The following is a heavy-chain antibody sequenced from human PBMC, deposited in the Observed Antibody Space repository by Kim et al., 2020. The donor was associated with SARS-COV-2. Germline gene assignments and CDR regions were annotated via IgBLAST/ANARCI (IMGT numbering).Heavy chain of an antibody. D-gene: IGHD3-3*01. Sequence: ASVKVSCKASGYTFTSYAMHWVRQAPGQRLEWMGWINAGNGNTKYSQKFQGRVTITRDTSASTAYMELSSLRSEDAAVYYCARDQGGYDFWSGYYTGVGWFDPWGQGTLVTVSS. CDR2: INAGNGNT. CDR3: ARDQGGYDFWSGYYTGVGWFDP. V-gene: IGHV1-3*01. CDR1: GYTFTSYA. J-gene: IGHJ5*02.